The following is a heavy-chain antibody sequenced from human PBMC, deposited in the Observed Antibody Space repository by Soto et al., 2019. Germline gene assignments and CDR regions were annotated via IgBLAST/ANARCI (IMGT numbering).Heavy chain of an antibody. CDR2: ISRDGGTK. D-gene: IGHD2-21*02. J-gene: IGHJ4*02. V-gene: IGHV3-30*03. CDR1: GFTVSTYG. Sequence: QVQLVESGGGVVQPGRSLRLSCAVSGFTVSTYGMHWVRQAPGKGLEWVAVISRDGGTKYYADSAKGRFTISKDNSRNTLFLEMNSLRGDDMAVYYCTAEVASGYWGRGTLVTVSS. CDR3: TAEVASGY.